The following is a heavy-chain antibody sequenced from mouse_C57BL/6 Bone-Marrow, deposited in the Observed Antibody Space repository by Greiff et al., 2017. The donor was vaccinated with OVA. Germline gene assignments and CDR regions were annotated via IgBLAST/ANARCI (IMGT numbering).Heavy chain of an antibody. J-gene: IGHJ4*01. CDR3: ARVYYGNYEAMDD. D-gene: IGHD2-1*01. V-gene: IGHV3-6*01. Sequence: EVQRVESGPGLVKPSQSLSLTCSVTGYSITSGYYWNWIRQFPGNKLEWMGYISYDGSNNYNPSLKNRISITRDTSKNQFFLKLNSVTTEDTATYYCARVYYGNYEAMDDWGQGTSVTGSS. CDR2: ISYDGSN. CDR1: GYSITSGYY.